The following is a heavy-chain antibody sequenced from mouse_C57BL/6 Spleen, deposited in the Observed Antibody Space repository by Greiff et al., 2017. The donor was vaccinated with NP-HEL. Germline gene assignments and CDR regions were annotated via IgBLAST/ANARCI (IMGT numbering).Heavy chain of an antibody. V-gene: IGHV3-6*01. Sequence: EVKLQESGPGLVKPSQSLSLTCSVTGYSITSGYYWNWIRQFPGNKLEWMGYISYDGSNNYNPSLKNRISITRDPSKNQFFLKLNSVTTEDTATYYCARGSNAMDYWGQGTSVTVSS. CDR2: ISYDGSN. CDR3: ARGSNAMDY. CDR1: GYSITSGYY. J-gene: IGHJ4*01.